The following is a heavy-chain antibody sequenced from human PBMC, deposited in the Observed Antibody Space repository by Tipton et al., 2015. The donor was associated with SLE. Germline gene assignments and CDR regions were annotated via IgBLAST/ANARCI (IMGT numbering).Heavy chain of an antibody. Sequence: SGAEVKKPGASVKVSCKASGYAFTSYDINWVRQATGQGLEWMGVIWYDGRRTYYADSVKGRFTVSRDNSKNTLYLQMNTLRAEDSAIYYCARQGDRRVWYYYMDVWGKGTTVTVSS. J-gene: IGHJ6*03. CDR2: IWYDGRRT. V-gene: IGHV3-33*01. D-gene: IGHD3-16*01. CDR1: GYAFTSYD. CDR3: ARQGDRRVWYYYMDV.